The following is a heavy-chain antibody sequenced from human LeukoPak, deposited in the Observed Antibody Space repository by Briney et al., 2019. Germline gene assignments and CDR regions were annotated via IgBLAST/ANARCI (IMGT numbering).Heavy chain of an antibody. V-gene: IGHV3-21*01. J-gene: IGHJ4*02. CDR1: GFTFRSYS. Sequence: GGSLRLSCAASGFTFRSYSMNWVRQASGKGLEWVSTISSSSTYIYYADSVKGRFTISRDNAENSVYLQMDSLRGDDTAVYYCARYLSLGAPGGFDYWGQRTLVTVSS. D-gene: IGHD3-16*01. CDR2: ISSSSTYI. CDR3: ARYLSLGAPGGFDY.